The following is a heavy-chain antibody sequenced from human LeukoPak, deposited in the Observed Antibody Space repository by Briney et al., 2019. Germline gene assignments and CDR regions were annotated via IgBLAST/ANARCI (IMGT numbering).Heavy chain of an antibody. J-gene: IGHJ4*02. CDR3: ARVRRAVAGTVYYFDY. V-gene: IGHV1-2*02. CDR2: INPNSGGT. CDR1: GYTFTGYY. D-gene: IGHD6-19*01. Sequence: ASVTVSCKASGYTFTGYYMHWVRQAPGQGLEWMGWINPNSGGTNYAQKFQGRVTMTRDTSISTAYMELSRLRSDDTAVYYCARVRRAVAGTVYYFDYWGQGTLVTVSS.